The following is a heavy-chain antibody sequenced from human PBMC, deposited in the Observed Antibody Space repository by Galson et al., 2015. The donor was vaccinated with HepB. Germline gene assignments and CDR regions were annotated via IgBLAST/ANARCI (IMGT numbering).Heavy chain of an antibody. CDR3: AKDGIMVSNNPYQLHF. D-gene: IGHD2-8*01. CDR2: ITSNGGRT. V-gene: IGHV3-23*01. J-gene: IGHJ4*02. Sequence: SLRLSCAASGFTFSRYAMTWVRQALGKGLEWISRITSNGGRTFYTNSVKGRFTISRDNSRNTVVLQLSSLRPEDTAVYSCAKDGIMVSNNPYQLHFWGQGTLVSVSS. CDR1: GFTFSRYA.